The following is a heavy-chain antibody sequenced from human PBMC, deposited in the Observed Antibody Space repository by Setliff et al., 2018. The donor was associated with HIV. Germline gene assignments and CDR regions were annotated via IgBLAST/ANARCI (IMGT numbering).Heavy chain of an antibody. Sequence: SETLSLTCAVYGGSFTGDYWSWVRQPPGKGLEWIGEIKQSGSTNYNPSLKSRVTLSVDTSKNQFFLSLRYVAAADAALYYCARGSYRGTGYFVRYFDYWGQGILFTVSS. CDR2: IKQSGST. D-gene: IGHD3-9*01. CDR1: GGSFTGDY. V-gene: IGHV4-34*01. J-gene: IGHJ4*02. CDR3: ARGSYRGTGYFVRYFDY.